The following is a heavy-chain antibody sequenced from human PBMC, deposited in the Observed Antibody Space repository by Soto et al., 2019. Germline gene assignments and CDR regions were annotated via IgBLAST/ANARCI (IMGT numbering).Heavy chain of an antibody. Sequence: ASVKVSCKASGGTFSSYAISWVRQAPGQGLEWMGGIIPIFGTANYAQKFQGRVTITADESTSTAYMELSSLRSEDTAVYYCARDGDCSGGSCYTDWGQGTLVTVSS. CDR1: GGTFSSYA. J-gene: IGHJ4*02. V-gene: IGHV1-69*13. CDR3: ARDGDCSGGSCYTD. CDR2: IIPIFGTA. D-gene: IGHD2-15*01.